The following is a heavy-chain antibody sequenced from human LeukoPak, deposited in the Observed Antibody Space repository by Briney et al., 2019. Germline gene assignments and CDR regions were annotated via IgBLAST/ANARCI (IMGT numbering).Heavy chain of an antibody. CDR1: GFTFSSYS. Sequence: PGGSLRLSCAASGFTFSSYSMNWVRQAPGKGLEWVSYISSSSSTIYYADSVKGRFTISRDNAKNSLYLQMNSLRAEDTAVYYCARGASIIARALDPWGQGTLVTVSS. CDR3: ARGASIIARALDP. J-gene: IGHJ5*02. V-gene: IGHV3-48*01. D-gene: IGHD6-6*01. CDR2: ISSSSSTI.